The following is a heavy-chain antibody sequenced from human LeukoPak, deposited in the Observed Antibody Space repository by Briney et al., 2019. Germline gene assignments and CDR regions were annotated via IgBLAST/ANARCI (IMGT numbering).Heavy chain of an antibody. Sequence: GGSLRLSCAASGFTFSSYWMSWVRQAPGKGLEWVANIKQDGSEKYYVDSVKGRFTISRDNAKNSLYLQMNSLRVEDTAVYYCAKEGFHYYDSSGYYYRYWYFDLWGRGTLVTVSS. CDR2: IKQDGSEK. CDR3: AKEGFHYYDSSGYYYRYWYFDL. V-gene: IGHV3-7*01. CDR1: GFTFSSYW. D-gene: IGHD3-22*01. J-gene: IGHJ2*01.